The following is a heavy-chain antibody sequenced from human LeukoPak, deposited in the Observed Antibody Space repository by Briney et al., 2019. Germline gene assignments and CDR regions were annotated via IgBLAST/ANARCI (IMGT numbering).Heavy chain of an antibody. V-gene: IGHV1-69*13. CDR2: IIPIFGTA. J-gene: IGHJ4*02. CDR3: ARTSYGSGSYYRDY. CDR1: GGTFSSYA. Sequence: GASVKVSCKASGGTFSSYAISWVRQAPGQGLEWMGGIIPIFGTANYAQKFQGRVTITADESTSTGYMELSSLRSEDTAVYYCARTSYGSGSYYRDYWGQGALVTVSS. D-gene: IGHD3-10*01.